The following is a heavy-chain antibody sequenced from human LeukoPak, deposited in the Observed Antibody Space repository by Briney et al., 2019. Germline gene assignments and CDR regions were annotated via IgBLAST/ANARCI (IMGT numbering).Heavy chain of an antibody. D-gene: IGHD3-10*01. CDR1: GGSISSSSYY. V-gene: IGHV4-39*07. J-gene: IGHJ4*02. CDR2: IYYSGST. Sequence: SETLSLTCTVSGGSISSSSYYWGWIRQPPGEGLEWIGSIYYSGSTYYNPSLKSRVTISVDTSKNQFSLKLSSVTAADTAVYYCARRNYYYGSGSYPWTTWGQGTLVTVSS. CDR3: ARRNYYYGSGSYPWTT.